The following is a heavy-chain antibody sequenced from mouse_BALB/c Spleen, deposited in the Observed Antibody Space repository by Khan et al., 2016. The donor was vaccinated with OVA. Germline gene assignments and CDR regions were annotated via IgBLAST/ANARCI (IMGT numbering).Heavy chain of an antibody. CDR3: AIGSGEYRFAY. Sequence: QVQLQQSGTELVRPGVSVKISCKGSGYTFTDFAMHWVKQSHAKSLEWIGVISTYYGDVTYNQKFKGKATMTVDKSSSTAYMELARLTSEDSAIYYCAIGSGEYRFAYWGQGTLVTVSA. V-gene: IGHV1S137*01. CDR2: ISTYYGDV. J-gene: IGHJ3*01. CDR1: GYTFTDFA. D-gene: IGHD1-3*01.